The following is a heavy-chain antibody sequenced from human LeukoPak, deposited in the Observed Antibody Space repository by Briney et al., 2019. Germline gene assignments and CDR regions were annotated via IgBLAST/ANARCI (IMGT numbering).Heavy chain of an antibody. CDR1: GFTFGDYA. CDR2: IRSRAYGGTT. V-gene: IGHV3-49*04. J-gene: IGHJ4*02. Sequence: GRALRLSCTASGFTFGDYAMSWVRQAPGKGLGWVGFIRSRAYGGTTEYAASVKGRFTISRDDSRSIAYLQMSSLKTEDTAVYYCTRARACYYFDYWGQGTLVTVSS. CDR3: TRARACYYFDY.